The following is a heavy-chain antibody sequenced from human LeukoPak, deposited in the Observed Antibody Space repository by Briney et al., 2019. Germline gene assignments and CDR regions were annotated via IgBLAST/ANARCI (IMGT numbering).Heavy chain of an antibody. V-gene: IGHV3-23*01. Sequence: PGGSLRLSCAASGFIFSNYAMTWVRQAPGKGLEWVSSSGSTTDYSDSVKGRFTISRDNSKNTLYLQMNSLRAEDTAVYYCARELRYFDGDYFDYWGQGTLVTVSS. J-gene: IGHJ4*02. CDR3: ARELRYFDGDYFDY. CDR1: GFIFSNYA. CDR2: SGSTT. D-gene: IGHD3-9*01.